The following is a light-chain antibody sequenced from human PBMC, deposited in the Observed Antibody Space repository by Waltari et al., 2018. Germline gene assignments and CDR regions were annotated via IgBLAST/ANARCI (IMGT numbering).Light chain of an antibody. J-gene: IGLJ3*02. V-gene: IGLV2-14*01. Sequence: QSALTQPASVSGSPGQSLTISCTGTSSDVGGYNYLSWFQQHPGRAPKLMIYDVSKRPSGVSNRFSGSKSGNAASLTISGLQAEDEADYYCSSYTSISTLVFGVGTKVTVL. CDR2: DVS. CDR3: SSYTSISTLV. CDR1: SSDVGGYNY.